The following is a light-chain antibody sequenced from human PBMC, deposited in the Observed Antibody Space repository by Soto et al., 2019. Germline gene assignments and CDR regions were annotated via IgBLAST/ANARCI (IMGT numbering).Light chain of an antibody. CDR3: SSYTSSSTLGV. CDR1: SSDVGGYNY. V-gene: IGLV2-14*03. CDR2: DVN. Sequence: QSALTQPASESGSPRQSITISCTGSSSDVGGYNYVSWYQQHPGKAPKLIIYDVNNRPSGVSDRFSGSKSGNTASLTISGLQAEDEADYYCSSYTSSSTLGVFGGGTQLTVL. J-gene: IGLJ3*02.